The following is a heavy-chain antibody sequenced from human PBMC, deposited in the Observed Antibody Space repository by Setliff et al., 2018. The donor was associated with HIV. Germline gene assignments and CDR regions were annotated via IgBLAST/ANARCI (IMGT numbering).Heavy chain of an antibody. V-gene: IGHV1-3*04. CDR3: ARGMNAVGYFDWFDSFDI. CDR2: INTSTGNT. CDR1: GYTFIYYD. J-gene: IGHJ3*02. D-gene: IGHD3-9*01. Sequence: ASVKVSCKTSGYTFIYYDFHWVRKAPGERLEWLGWINTSTGNTRYAQKFQDRLTLTRDTSACTVDMELSSLRSEDTAVYFCARGMNAVGYFDWFDSFDIWGQGTMVTVSS.